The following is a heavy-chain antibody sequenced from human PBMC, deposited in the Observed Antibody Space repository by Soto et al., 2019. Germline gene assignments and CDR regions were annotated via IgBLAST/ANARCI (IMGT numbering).Heavy chain of an antibody. CDR2: ISYDGSNK. V-gene: IGHV3-30*18. J-gene: IGHJ5*02. Sequence: GGSLRLSCEASGFTFSSYGMHWVRQAPGKGLEWVAVISYDGSNKYYADSVKGRFTISRDNSKNTLYLQMNSLRAEDTAVYYCAKVSGSSHHNWFDPWGQGTLVTVSS. D-gene: IGHD6-13*01. CDR3: AKVSGSSHHNWFDP. CDR1: GFTFSSYG.